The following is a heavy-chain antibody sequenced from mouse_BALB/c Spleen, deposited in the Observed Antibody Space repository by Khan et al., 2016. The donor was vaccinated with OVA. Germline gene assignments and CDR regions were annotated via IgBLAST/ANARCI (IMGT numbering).Heavy chain of an antibody. J-gene: IGHJ3*01. D-gene: IGHD2-2*01. CDR3: TRHGYVAWFTY. V-gene: IGHV1S135*01. Sequence: VQLQQSGPELMKPGASVKISCKASGYSFTSYYIHWVMQSHGKSLEWIGYIDPFSGGTTYNQKFKGKATLTADKSSSTAYIHLSSLTSEDSAVYYCTRHGYVAWFTYWGQGTLVTVSA. CDR2: IDPFSGGT. CDR1: GYSFTSYY.